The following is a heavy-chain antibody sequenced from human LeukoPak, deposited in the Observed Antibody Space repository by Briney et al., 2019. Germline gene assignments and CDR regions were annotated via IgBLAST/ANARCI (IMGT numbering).Heavy chain of an antibody. J-gene: IGHJ6*03. D-gene: IGHD6-6*01. V-gene: IGHV1-69*05. CDR3: ARGQNLAPRYYYYMDV. CDR1: GGTFSSYA. Sequence: GASVKVSCKASGGTFSSYAISWVRQAPGQGLEWMGRIIPIFGTANYAQKSQGRVTITTDESTSTAYMELSSLRAEDTAVYYCARGQNLAPRYYYYMDVWGKGTTVTVSS. CDR2: IIPIFGTA.